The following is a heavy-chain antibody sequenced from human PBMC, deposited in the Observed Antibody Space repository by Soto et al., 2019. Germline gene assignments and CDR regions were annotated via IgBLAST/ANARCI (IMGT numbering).Heavy chain of an antibody. D-gene: IGHD6-19*01. CDR3: AKTTDGWFSAFEI. V-gene: IGHV3-23*01. Sequence: GGSLRLSCAASGFTFSSYATSWVRQAPGKGLEWVSAISGSGTTAYYADSVKGRFIFSRDNPKNTMYLQMNSLRAEDTAVYFCAKTTDGWFSAFEIWGQWTVVNVS. J-gene: IGHJ3*02. CDR1: GFTFSSYA. CDR2: ISGSGTTA.